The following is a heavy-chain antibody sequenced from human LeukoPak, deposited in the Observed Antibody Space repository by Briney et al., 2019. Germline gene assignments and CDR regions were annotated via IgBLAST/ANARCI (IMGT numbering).Heavy chain of an antibody. CDR3: ARGGSGSYHPPP. CDR1: GYTFTSYD. D-gene: IGHD1-26*01. Sequence: ASVKVSCKASGYTFTSYDINWVRQATGQGLEWMGWMNPNSGNTGYAQKFQGRVTITRNTSISTAYMELSSLRSEDTAVYYCARGGSGSYHPPPWGQGTTVTVSS. V-gene: IGHV1-8*01. CDR2: MNPNSGNT. J-gene: IGHJ6*02.